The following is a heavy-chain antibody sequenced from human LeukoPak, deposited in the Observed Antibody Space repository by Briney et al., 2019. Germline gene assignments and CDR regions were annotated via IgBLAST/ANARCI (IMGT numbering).Heavy chain of an antibody. D-gene: IGHD6-19*01. CDR3: AKSPPRQWLSDYYYLDV. Sequence: SVKVSCKASGGTFSSYAFKWVRQAPGQGLEWMGGIIPIFGTANYAQKFQGRVTITTDESTNTAYMELSSLKSEDTAVYYCAKSPPRQWLSDYYYLDVWGKGTTVIVSS. CDR2: IIPIFGTA. CDR1: GGTFSSYA. V-gene: IGHV1-69*05. J-gene: IGHJ6*03.